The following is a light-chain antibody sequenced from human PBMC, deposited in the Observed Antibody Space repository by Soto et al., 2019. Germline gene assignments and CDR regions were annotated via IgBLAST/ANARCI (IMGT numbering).Light chain of an antibody. Sequence: DIQVTQSPSFLSASVGDRVTITCRASQGFNSYLAWYQQTPGKAPKLLIYAASTLQSGVPSRFSGSGSGTEFTLTISSLQPEDFATYYCRQVHSYPRTFGGGTKVEIK. CDR3: RQVHSYPRT. J-gene: IGKJ4*01. CDR2: AAS. V-gene: IGKV1-9*01. CDR1: QGFNSY.